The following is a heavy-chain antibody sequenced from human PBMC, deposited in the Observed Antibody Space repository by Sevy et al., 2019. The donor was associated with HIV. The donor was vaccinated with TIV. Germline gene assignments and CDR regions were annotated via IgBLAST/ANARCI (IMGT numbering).Heavy chain of an antibody. D-gene: IGHD3-3*01. CDR2: ISSSGSTI. CDR3: ARGRGITIFGVVTDTWFDP. V-gene: IGHV3-48*03. CDR1: GFTFSSYE. Sequence: GSLRLSCAASGFTFSSYEMNWVRQAPGKGLEWVSYISSSGSTIYYADSVKGRFTISRDNAKNSLYLQMNSLRAEDTAVYYCARGRGITIFGVVTDTWFDPWGQGTLVTVSS. J-gene: IGHJ5*02.